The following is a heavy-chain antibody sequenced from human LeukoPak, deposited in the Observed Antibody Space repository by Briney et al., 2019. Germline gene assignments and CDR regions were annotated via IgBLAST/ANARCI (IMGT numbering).Heavy chain of an antibody. CDR1: GYTFTGYY. Sequence: ASVKVSCKASGYTFTGYYMHWVRQAPGQGLEWMGWIDPNSGGTNYAQKFQGWVTMTRDTSISTAYMELSRLRSDDTAVYYCARGGYCSSTSCYAPENNYYGMDVWGQGTTVTVSS. V-gene: IGHV1-2*04. CDR2: IDPNSGGT. D-gene: IGHD2-2*01. J-gene: IGHJ6*02. CDR3: ARGGYCSSTSCYAPENNYYGMDV.